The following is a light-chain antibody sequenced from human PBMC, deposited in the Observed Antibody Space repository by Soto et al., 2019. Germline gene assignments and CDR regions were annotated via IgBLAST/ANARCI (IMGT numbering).Light chain of an antibody. CDR3: PQSSTTPPT. J-gene: IGKJ2*01. V-gene: IGKV1-39*01. Sequence: DIQMTQSPSSLSASVGDRVTITCRASQSISSYLNWYQQKPGKAPKLLIYTASSLQSGVPSRFSGSGSGTDFTLTISSLQPEDFATYYCPQSSTTPPTFGQGTKLELK. CDR2: TAS. CDR1: QSISSY.